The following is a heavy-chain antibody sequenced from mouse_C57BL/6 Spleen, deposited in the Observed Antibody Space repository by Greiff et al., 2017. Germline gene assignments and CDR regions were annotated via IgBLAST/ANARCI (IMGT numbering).Heavy chain of an antibody. V-gene: IGHV5-16*01. Sequence: EVKLMESEGGLVQPGSSMKLSCTASGFTFSDYYMAWVRQVPEKGLEWVANINYDGSSTYYLDSLKSRFIISRDNAKNILYLQMSSLKSEDTATYYCARIYYYVDYWGQGTTLTVSS. CDR2: INYDGSST. J-gene: IGHJ2*01. CDR1: GFTFSDYY. CDR3: ARIYYYVDY. D-gene: IGHD1-1*01.